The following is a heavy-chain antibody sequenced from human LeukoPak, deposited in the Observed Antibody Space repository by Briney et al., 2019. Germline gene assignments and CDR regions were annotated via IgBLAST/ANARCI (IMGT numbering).Heavy chain of an antibody. J-gene: IGHJ6*03. D-gene: IGHD3-3*01. CDR3: ARDGGFAIFGARYYYYYMDV. CDR1: GYALSDLP. CDR2: ISAYNGNT. Sequence: ASVTVSCMISGYALSDLPMHWMRPAPGQEREWMGWISAYNGNTNYAQKLQGRVTMTTDTSTSTAYMELRSLRSDDTAVYYCARDGGFAIFGARYYYYYMDVWGKGTTVTVSS. V-gene: IGHV1-18*01.